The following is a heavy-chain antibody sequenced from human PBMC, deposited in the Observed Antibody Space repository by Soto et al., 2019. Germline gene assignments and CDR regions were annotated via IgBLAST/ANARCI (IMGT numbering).Heavy chain of an antibody. V-gene: IGHV1-8*01. CDR1: GYTFTSYD. J-gene: IGHJ5*02. CDR3: ARGGYSGYSRWFDP. CDR2: MNPNSGNT. D-gene: IGHD5-12*01. Sequence: GASVKVSCKTSGYTFTSYDISWVRQATGQGLEWMGWMNPNSGNTGYAQKFQGRVTMTRNTSISTAYMELSSLRSEDTAVYYCARGGYSGYSRWFDPWGQGTLVTVSS.